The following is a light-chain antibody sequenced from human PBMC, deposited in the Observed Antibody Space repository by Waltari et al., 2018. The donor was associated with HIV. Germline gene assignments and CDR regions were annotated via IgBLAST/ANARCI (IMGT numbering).Light chain of an antibody. J-gene: IGKJ1*01. CDR3: HQYGSSPRA. Sequence: EIVLTQSPGTLSLSPGERATLSCRASQSVSSSYLAWYQQKPGQAPRLLIYDASTRATGIPDRFSGSGSGTDFTLTINRLEPEDFAVYYCHQYGSSPRAFGQGPRWKSN. V-gene: IGKV3-20*01. CDR1: QSVSSSY. CDR2: DAS.